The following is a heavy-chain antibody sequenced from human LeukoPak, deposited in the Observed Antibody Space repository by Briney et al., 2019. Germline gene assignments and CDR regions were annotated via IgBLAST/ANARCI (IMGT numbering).Heavy chain of an antibody. CDR3: VKLGFGELFDLTWFDP. J-gene: IGHJ5*02. CDR2: TSGSGRST. CDR1: GFTFRSYA. V-gene: IGHV3-23*01. Sequence: GGSLRLPCAASGFTFRSYAMSWVRQAPGKGLEWVSGTSGSGRSTNYAAPVKGRFIISRDNSKNMLYLQMNSLRAEDTAVYYCVKLGFGELFDLTWFDPWGQGTLVTVSS. D-gene: IGHD3-10*01.